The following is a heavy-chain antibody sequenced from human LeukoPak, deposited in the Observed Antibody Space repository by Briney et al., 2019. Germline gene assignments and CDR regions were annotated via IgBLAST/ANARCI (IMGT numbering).Heavy chain of an antibody. V-gene: IGHV1-2*06. CDR1: GYTFTSYD. D-gene: IGHD1-26*01. CDR2: INPNSGDT. J-gene: IGHJ4*02. CDR3: ASRVGATGEFDY. Sequence: ASVRVSCKASGYTFTSYDISWVRQAPGQGLEWMGRINPNSGDTNYAQKFQGRVTMTRDTSISTAYMELSRLRSDDTAVYYCASRVGATGEFDYWGQGTLVTVSS.